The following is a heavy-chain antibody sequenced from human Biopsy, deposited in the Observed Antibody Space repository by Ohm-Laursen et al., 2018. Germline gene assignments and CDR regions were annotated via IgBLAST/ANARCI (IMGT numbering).Heavy chain of an antibody. CDR2: VHKSGNT. J-gene: IGHJ4*02. Sequence: TLSLTCTVSGVSMNTGTYYWTWIRQNPATGLEWIGYVHKSGNTLYNPSLKSRLSISVDTSRNQFSLKLTSVTAADKALYYCTRAGGGKIYGLWGQGTLVTVSS. CDR3: TRAGGGKIYGL. CDR1: GVSMNTGTYY. D-gene: IGHD3-16*01. V-gene: IGHV4-31*03.